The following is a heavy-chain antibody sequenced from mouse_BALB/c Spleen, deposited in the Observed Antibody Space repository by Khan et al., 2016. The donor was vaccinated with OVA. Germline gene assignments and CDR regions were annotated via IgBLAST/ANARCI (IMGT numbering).Heavy chain of an antibody. Sequence: EVELVESGPGLVNPSQSLSLTCTVTGYSITSDYAWNWIRQFPGNKLEWMGYINYSGSPNYTPALKSRISITRDTSKNQFFLQLNSVTTEDTATYYCARDGSRYNYAMDYWGQGTSVTVSS. V-gene: IGHV3-2*02. CDR3: ARDGSRYNYAMDY. J-gene: IGHJ4*01. CDR2: INYSGSP. D-gene: IGHD2-3*01. CDR1: GYSITSDYA.